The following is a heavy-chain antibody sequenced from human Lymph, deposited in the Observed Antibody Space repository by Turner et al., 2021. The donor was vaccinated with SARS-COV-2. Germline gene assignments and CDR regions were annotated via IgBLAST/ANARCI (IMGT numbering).Heavy chain of an antibody. D-gene: IGHD2-15*01. CDR1: GGSISSSNW. CDR3: ATKYCSGGSCSYFDY. CDR2: IHHSGNT. Sequence: QVQLQESGPGLVKPSGTLSLTCAVSGGSISSSNWWSWVRQPPGKGLEWIGEIHHSGNTNDNPALKSRVTISVDKSKNQFSLKLSSVTAADTALYYCATKYCSGGSCSYFDYWGQGTLVTVSS. J-gene: IGHJ4*02. V-gene: IGHV4-4*02.